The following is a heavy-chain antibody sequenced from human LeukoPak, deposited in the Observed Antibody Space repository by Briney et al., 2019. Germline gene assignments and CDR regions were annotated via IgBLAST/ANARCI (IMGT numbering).Heavy chain of an antibody. D-gene: IGHD5-18*01. J-gene: IGHJ4*02. V-gene: IGHV1-2*02. CDR2: INPNSGGT. CDR1: GYTFTGYY. CDR3: AKSPRYSFGYYFDY. Sequence: ASVKVSCKASGYTFTGYYTHWVRQAPGQGLEWMGWINPNSGGTNYAQKFQGRVTMTRDTSISTAYMELSRLRSDDTAVYYCAKSPRYSFGYYFDYWGQGTLVTVSS.